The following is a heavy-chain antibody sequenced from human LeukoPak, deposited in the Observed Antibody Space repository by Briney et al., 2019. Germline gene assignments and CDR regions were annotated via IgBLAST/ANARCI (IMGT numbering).Heavy chain of an antibody. V-gene: IGHV4-34*01. CDR2: INHSGST. Sequence: PSETLSLTCAVYGGSFSGYYRSWIRQPPGKGLEWIGEINHSGSTNYNPSLKSRVTISVDTSKNQFSLKLSSVTAADTAVYYCARAFGGEYWFDPWGQGTLVTVSS. J-gene: IGHJ5*02. CDR1: GGSFSGYY. D-gene: IGHD4-23*01. CDR3: ARAFGGEYWFDP.